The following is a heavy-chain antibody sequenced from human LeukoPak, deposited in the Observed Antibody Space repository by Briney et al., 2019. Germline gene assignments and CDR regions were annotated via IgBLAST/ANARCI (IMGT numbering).Heavy chain of an antibody. D-gene: IGHD6-6*01. V-gene: IGHV4-39*01. CDR3: ARVAARYVGMDV. Sequence: SETLSLTCTVSGGSISSSSYYWGWIRQPPGKGLEWIGSIYYSGSTYYNPSLKSRVTISVDTSKNQFSLKLSSVTAADTAVYYCARVAARYVGMDVWGQGTTVTVSS. J-gene: IGHJ6*02. CDR1: GGSISSSSYY. CDR2: IYYSGST.